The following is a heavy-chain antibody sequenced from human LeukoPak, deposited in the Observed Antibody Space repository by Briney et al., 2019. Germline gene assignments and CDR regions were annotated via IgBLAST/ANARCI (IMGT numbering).Heavy chain of an antibody. CDR3: AKLMIYSSGWYFDY. D-gene: IGHD6-19*01. V-gene: IGHV3-23*01. Sequence: GGSLRLSCAASGFTFSTYVLNWVRQAPGKGLEWVSAISGSGGNTYYADTVSGRFTISRDNSKNTLYLQMNSLRAEDTAVYYCAKLMIYSSGWYFDYWGQGTLVTVSS. CDR1: GFTFSTYV. J-gene: IGHJ4*02. CDR2: ISGSGGNT.